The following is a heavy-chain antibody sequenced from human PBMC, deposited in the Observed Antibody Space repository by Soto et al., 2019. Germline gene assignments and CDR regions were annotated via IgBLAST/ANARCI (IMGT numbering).Heavy chain of an antibody. J-gene: IGHJ6*02. Sequence: QVQLVQSGGEVKRPGASVKVSCKTSGYTFSNYGITWVRQAPGQPLEWLGWISLYSDGTNYAQNVQDRVTMTADTSTSTAYMELRGLRSDDTAVYFCARDSNPFGVVIRKPGAHNYGMDVWGQGTTVTVSS. CDR3: ARDSNPFGVVIRKPGAHNYGMDV. CDR2: ISLYSDGT. V-gene: IGHV1-18*01. CDR1: GYTFSNYG. D-gene: IGHD3-3*01.